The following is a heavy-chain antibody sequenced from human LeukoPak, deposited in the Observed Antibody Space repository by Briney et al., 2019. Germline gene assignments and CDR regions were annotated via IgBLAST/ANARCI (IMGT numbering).Heavy chain of an antibody. J-gene: IGHJ4*02. CDR2: IYYSGST. CDR1: GGSMSPYH. Sequence: SETLSLTCTVSGGSMSPYHWGWIRQPPGKGLEWTGYIYYSGSTNYNPSLKSRVTISVDTSKNQFSLKLSSVTAADTAVYYCARHKMSVAGRFFDYWGQGTLVTVSS. D-gene: IGHD6-19*01. V-gene: IGHV4-59*08. CDR3: ARHKMSVAGRFFDY.